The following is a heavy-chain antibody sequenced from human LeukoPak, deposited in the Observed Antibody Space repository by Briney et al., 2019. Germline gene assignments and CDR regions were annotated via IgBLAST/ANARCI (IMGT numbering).Heavy chain of an antibody. CDR1: GGSISSGGYY. D-gene: IGHD6-13*01. CDR3: ARVGTRYSSSWPGLFGFDP. CDR2: IYYSGST. J-gene: IGHJ5*02. Sequence: SQTLSLTCTVSGGSISSGGYYWSWIRQHPGKGLEWIGYIYYSGSTYYDPSLKSRVTISVDTSKNQFSLKLSSVTAADTAVYYCARVGTRYSSSWPGLFGFDPWGQGTLVTVSS. V-gene: IGHV4-31*03.